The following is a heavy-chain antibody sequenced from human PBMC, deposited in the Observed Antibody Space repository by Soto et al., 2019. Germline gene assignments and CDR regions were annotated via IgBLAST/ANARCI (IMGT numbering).Heavy chain of an antibody. D-gene: IGHD2-2*02. J-gene: IGHJ3*02. CDR2: ISYDGSNK. V-gene: IGHV3-30-3*01. CDR3: ARVGYCSSSSCHTGAFDI. Sequence: SLRLSCAASGFSFSGYAMHWVRQAPGKGLEWVAVISYDGSNKYYADSVKGRFTISRDNSKNTLYLQMNSLRAEDTAVYYCARVGYCSSSSCHTGAFDIWGQGTTVTVSS. CDR1: GFSFSGYA.